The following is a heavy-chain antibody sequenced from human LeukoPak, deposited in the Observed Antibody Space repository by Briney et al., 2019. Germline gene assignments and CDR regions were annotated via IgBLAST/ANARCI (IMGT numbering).Heavy chain of an antibody. CDR3: TRQGVVRGAHYYYYMDV. J-gene: IGHJ6*03. CDR2: IRSKANSYAT. V-gene: IGHV3-73*01. D-gene: IGHD3-10*01. CDR1: GFTFSGSA. Sequence: SGGSLRLSCAASGFTFSGSAMHWVRQASGKGLEWVGRIRSKANSYATAYAASVKGRFTISRDDSKNTAYLQMNSLKTEDTAVYYCTRQGVVRGAHYYYYMDVWGKGTMVTVSS.